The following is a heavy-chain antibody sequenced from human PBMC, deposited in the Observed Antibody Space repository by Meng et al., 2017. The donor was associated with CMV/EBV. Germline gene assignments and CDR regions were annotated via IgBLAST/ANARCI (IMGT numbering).Heavy chain of an antibody. CDR3: AKGDSSGYYFDY. D-gene: IGHD3-22*01. CDR2: ISYDGSNK. V-gene: IGHV3-30-3*01. J-gene: IGHJ4*02. Sequence: CAASGFTFSSYAMHWVRQAPGKGLEWVAVISYDGSNKYYADSVKGRFTISRDNSKNTLYLQMNSLRAEDTAVYYCAKGDSSGYYFDYWGQGTLVTVSS. CDR1: GFTFSSYA.